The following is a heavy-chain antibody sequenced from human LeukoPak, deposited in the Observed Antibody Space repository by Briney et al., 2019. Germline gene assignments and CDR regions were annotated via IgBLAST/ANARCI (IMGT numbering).Heavy chain of an antibody. Sequence: ASVKVTCKASGYTFTSYDINWVRQATGQGLEWMGWMNPNSGNTGYAQKFQGRVTITRNTSISTAYMELSSLRSEDTAVYYCAREIGYCSSTSCYKDDAFDIWGQGTMVTVSS. CDR3: AREIGYCSSTSCYKDDAFDI. D-gene: IGHD2-2*02. J-gene: IGHJ3*02. CDR1: GYTFTSYD. V-gene: IGHV1-8*03. CDR2: MNPNSGNT.